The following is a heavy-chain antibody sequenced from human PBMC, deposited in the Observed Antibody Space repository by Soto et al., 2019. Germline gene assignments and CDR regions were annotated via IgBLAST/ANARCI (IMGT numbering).Heavy chain of an antibody. CDR2: IIPIFGTP. CDR3: ARSPGITGTRASQYAMDV. Sequence: SVKVSCKASGDTFSTFAISWVRQAPGQGLEWMGGIIPIFGTPDYAQHFPGRVTISADESTKTAYLELSSLRPEDTAVYYCARSPGITGTRASQYAMDVWGQGTTVTSP. V-gene: IGHV1-69*13. D-gene: IGHD1-20*01. CDR1: GDTFSTFA. J-gene: IGHJ6*02.